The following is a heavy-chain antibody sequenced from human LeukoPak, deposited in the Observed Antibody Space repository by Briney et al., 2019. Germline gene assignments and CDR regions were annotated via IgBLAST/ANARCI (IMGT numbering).Heavy chain of an antibody. Sequence: SETLSLTCTVSGGSISSYYWSWIRQPPGKGLEWIGYIYYSGSTNYNPSLKSRVTISVDTSKNQFSLKLSSVTAANTAVYYCARVYGYCSGGSCYCFDYWGQGTLVTVSS. V-gene: IGHV4-59*12. CDR3: ARVYGYCSGGSCYCFDY. CDR2: IYYSGST. CDR1: GGSISSYY. D-gene: IGHD2-15*01. J-gene: IGHJ4*02.